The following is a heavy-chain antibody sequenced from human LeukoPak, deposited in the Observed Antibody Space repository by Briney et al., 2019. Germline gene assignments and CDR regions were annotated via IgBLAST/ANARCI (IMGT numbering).Heavy chain of an antibody. CDR3: ARDTAMVRLNAFDI. CDR1: GSSISSYY. J-gene: IGHJ3*02. D-gene: IGHD5-18*01. V-gene: IGHV4-59*01. CDR2: IYYSGST. Sequence: SETLSLTCTVPGSSISSYYWSWIRQPPGKGLEWIGYIYYSGSTNYNPSLKSRVTISVDTSKNQFSLKLSSVTAADTAVYYCARDTAMVRLNAFDIWGQGTMVTVSS.